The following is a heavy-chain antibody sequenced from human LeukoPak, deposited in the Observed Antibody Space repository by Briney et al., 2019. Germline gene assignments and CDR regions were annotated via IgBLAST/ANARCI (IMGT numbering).Heavy chain of an antibody. CDR3: ARHHNYGTNNWFEP. D-gene: IGHD5-18*01. Sequence: SETLPLTCSVSGGSLSGYYWNWIRQPAGKGLEWIGRIYGSGDTKYNPSLKSRITMSVDTSKKQVSLKLTSVNGTDTAIYYCARHHNYGTNNWFEPWGPGTLVIVSP. J-gene: IGHJ5*02. CDR1: GGSLSGYY. CDR2: IYGSGDT. V-gene: IGHV4-4*07.